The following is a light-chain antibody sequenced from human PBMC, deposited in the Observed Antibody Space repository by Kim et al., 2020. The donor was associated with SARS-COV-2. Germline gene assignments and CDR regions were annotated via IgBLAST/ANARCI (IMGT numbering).Light chain of an antibody. CDR3: CSYAGSSTYV. V-gene: IGLV2-23*02. J-gene: IGLJ1*01. Sequence: QSALTQPASVSGSPGQSITISCTGTSSDVGSYNLVSWYQQHPGKAPKLMIYEVSMRPSGVSNRFSGSKSGNTASLTISGLQAEDEADYYCCSYAGSSTYVFGTGTKVTVL. CDR2: EVS. CDR1: SSDVGSYNL.